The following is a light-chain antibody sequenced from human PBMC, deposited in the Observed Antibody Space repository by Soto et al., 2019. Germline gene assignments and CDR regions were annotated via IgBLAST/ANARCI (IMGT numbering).Light chain of an antibody. Sequence: EIVLTQSPATLSLSPGERATLSCRASQSVSSYLAWYQQKPGQAPRLLIYDASNRATGIPARFSGSESGTDFTLTISSLEPDDFAVYYCQQRSDWPSTFRGGTKVQIK. CDR1: QSVSSY. CDR3: QQRSDWPST. V-gene: IGKV3-11*01. J-gene: IGKJ4*01. CDR2: DAS.